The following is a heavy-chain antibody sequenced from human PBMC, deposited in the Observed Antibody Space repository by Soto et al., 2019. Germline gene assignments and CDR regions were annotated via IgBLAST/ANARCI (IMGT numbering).Heavy chain of an antibody. V-gene: IGHV1-18*01. D-gene: IGHD3-3*01. CDR1: GYTFTGYG. CDR2: ISAYNGNT. Sequence: ASVKVSCKASGYTFTGYGISWVRQAPGQGLEWMGWISAYNGNTNYAQKLQGRVTMTTDASTSTAYMELRSLRSDDTAVYYCARSNRFLEWLYFDYWGQGTLVTVS. CDR3: ARSNRFLEWLYFDY. J-gene: IGHJ4*02.